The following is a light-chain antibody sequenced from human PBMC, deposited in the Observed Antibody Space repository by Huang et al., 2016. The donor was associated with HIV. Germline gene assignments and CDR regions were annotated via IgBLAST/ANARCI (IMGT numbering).Light chain of an antibody. J-gene: IGKJ5*01. CDR2: DVA. Sequence: IVMTQSPGTLSVSPGERVTLSCRASESISSSLAGYQQASGQAPRLLIYDVATRATGGPARFSGSSSGTNFTLTISSLQSEDFAVYYWQQYNDWPPITFGQGTRVDIK. V-gene: IGKV3-15*01. CDR1: ESISSS. CDR3: QQYNDWPPIT.